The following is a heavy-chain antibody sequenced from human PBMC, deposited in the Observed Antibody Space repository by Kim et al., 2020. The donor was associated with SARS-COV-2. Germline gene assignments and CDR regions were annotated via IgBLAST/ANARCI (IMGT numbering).Heavy chain of an antibody. CDR3: ANPWRVGGQQLGLMYV. J-gene: IGHJ6*04. V-gene: IGHV3-23*01. Sequence: GGSLRLSCAASGFTFSSYAMSWVRQAPGKGLEWVSAISGSGGSTYYADSVKGRSIISRNNSKNPLYLQMNSLRAEDTAVYYCANPWRVGGQQLGLMYVWGKGTTVTVSS. CDR1: GFTFSSYA. CDR2: ISGSGGST. D-gene: IGHD6-13*01.